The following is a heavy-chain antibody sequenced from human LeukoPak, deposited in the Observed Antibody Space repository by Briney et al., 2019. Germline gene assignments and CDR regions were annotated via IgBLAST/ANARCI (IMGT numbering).Heavy chain of an antibody. CDR2: IYSGGST. CDR3: ASLGYSYGNHHFDY. Sequence: GGSLRLSCAGSGFTFSGYAMSWVRQAPGKGLEWVSVIYSGGSTYYADSVKGRFTISRDNSKNTLYLQMNSLRAEDTAVYYCASLGYSYGNHHFDYWGQGTLVTVSS. D-gene: IGHD5-18*01. J-gene: IGHJ4*02. CDR1: GFTFSGYA. V-gene: IGHV3-66*01.